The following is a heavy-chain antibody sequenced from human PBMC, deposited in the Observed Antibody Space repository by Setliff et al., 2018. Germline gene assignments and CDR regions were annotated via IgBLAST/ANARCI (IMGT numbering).Heavy chain of an antibody. D-gene: IGHD2-15*01. Sequence: GGSLRLSCGASGFTYKNDWVSWVRQAPGKGLEWLASINPDGSEKYYVDSVKGRFTISRDNARNSLSLQMTSLSAEDTAVYYCARRLPYFGMDVWGQGTTVTVSS. CDR2: INPDGSEK. CDR3: ARRLPYFGMDV. J-gene: IGHJ6*02. V-gene: IGHV3-7*01. CDR1: GFTYKNDW.